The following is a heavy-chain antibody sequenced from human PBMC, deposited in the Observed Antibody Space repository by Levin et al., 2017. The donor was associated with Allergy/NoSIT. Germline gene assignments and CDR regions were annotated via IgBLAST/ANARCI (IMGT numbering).Heavy chain of an antibody. CDR1: GFRFSSYG. CDR3: AKAGFEGSGNYLELDS. Sequence: GGSLRLSCAASGFRFSSYGMNWVRQAPGKGLEWVAAISGTTGRTYYAASVKGRFTISRDNSKNTLYLQMNTPRGDDTAVYYCAKAGFEGSGNYLELDSWGQGTLVTVSS. CDR2: ISGTTGRT. J-gene: IGHJ4*02. V-gene: IGHV3-23*01. D-gene: IGHD3-22*01.